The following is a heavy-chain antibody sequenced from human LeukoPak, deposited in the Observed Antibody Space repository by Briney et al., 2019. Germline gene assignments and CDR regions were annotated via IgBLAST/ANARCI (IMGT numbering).Heavy chain of an antibody. V-gene: IGHV3-48*04. CDR3: VRESDVWSGPGIGRPLDV. Sequence: GGSLRLSCEVSGFPFTLYNMNWVRQAPGKGLEWLSYISSSTNTIYYADSVKGRFTISRDNAKNSLYLQMNGLGAEDTAVYHCVRESDVWSGPGIGRPLDVWGKGTTVTVSS. D-gene: IGHD3-3*01. CDR1: GFPFTLYN. CDR2: ISSSTNTI. J-gene: IGHJ6*04.